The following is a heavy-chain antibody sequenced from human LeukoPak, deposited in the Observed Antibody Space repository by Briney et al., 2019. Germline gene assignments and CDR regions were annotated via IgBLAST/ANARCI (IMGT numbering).Heavy chain of an antibody. Sequence: GASVKVSCKASGYTFTSYGITWVRQAPGQGLEWMGWISAYNGNTNYAQKLQGRVTMTTDTSTSTAYMELRSLRSDDTAVYYCARDVGALTMLRGVASSPWGQGTLVTVSS. J-gene: IGHJ5*02. CDR3: ARDVGALTMLRGVASSP. CDR2: ISAYNGNT. CDR1: GYTFTSYG. D-gene: IGHD3-10*01. V-gene: IGHV1-18*01.